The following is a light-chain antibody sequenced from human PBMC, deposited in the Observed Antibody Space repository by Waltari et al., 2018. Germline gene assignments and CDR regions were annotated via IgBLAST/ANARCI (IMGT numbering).Light chain of an antibody. CDR2: EVS. CDR1: ASVTP. J-gene: IGLJ1*01. Sequence: QPALPQPPSPSGSPGRSVPIPCTGTASVTPSPCYQQHPGKAPNLVIYEVSKRPSGVPARFSGSKSGNTASLTVSGLQAEDEADYYCSSDAVSDNFYDFGTGTKVTVL. CDR3: SSDAVSDNFYD. V-gene: IGLV2-8*01.